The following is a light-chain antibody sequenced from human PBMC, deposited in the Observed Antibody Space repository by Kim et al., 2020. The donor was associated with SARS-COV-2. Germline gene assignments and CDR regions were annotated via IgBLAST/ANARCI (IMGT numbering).Light chain of an antibody. Sequence: QSALTQPASVSGSPGQSITISCTGTSSDVGIYNLVSWYQHHPGKAPKLMIYEGTKRPSAVSNRFSGSKSGNTASLTISGLQAEDEADYYCCSYAGNSAWVFGGGTQRTVL. CDR2: EGT. CDR3: CSYAGNSAWV. CDR1: SSDVGIYNL. V-gene: IGLV2-23*01. J-gene: IGLJ3*02.